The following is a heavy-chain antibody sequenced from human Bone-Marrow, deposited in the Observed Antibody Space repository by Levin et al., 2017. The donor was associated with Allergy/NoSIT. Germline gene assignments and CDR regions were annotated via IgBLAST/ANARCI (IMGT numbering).Heavy chain of an antibody. V-gene: IGHV3-21*01. D-gene: IGHD3-16*01. CDR2: ISSSSGYI. J-gene: IGHJ4*02. CDR3: ARITVWGTVSPERRDS. Sequence: HGESLKISCAASGFTFSSYSMNWVRQAPGKGLEWVSFISSSSGYIYYADSVKGRFTISRDNAKSSLYLQMNSLTAEDSAVYYCARITVWGTVSPERRDSWGQGVLVTVSS. CDR1: GFTFSSYS.